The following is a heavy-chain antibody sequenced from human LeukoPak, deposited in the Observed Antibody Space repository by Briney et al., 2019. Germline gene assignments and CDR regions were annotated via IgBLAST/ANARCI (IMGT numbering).Heavy chain of an antibody. CDR2: IYFDDNT. D-gene: IGHD3-3*01. CDR3: GAANWNFWIGYHYFED. CDR1: GGSISSSSYY. J-gene: IGHJ4*02. V-gene: IGHV4-39*01. Sequence: SETLSLTCTVSGGSISSSSYYWGWIRQSPGKGLEWIGTIYFDDNTFQNPSLKSRVTMSLDMSKSQFSLRLSSVTAADTAIYYCGAANWNFWIGYHYFEDWGRGTLVSVSS.